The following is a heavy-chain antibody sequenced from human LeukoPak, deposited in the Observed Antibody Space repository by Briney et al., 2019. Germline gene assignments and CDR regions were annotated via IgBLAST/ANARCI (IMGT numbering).Heavy chain of an antibody. CDR1: GGSFSGYY. CDR2: IKQDGSEK. J-gene: IGHJ4*02. D-gene: IGHD5-18*01. Sequence: ETLSLTCAVYGGSFSGYYWSWVRQAPGKGLEWVANIKQDGSEKYYVDSVKGRFTISRDNAKNSLYLQMNSLRAEDTAVYFCARGLTAPLDWGQGTLVTVSS. V-gene: IGHV3-7*03. CDR3: ARGLTAPLD.